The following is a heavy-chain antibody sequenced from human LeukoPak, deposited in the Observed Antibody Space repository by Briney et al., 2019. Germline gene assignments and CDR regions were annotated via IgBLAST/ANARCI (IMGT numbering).Heavy chain of an antibody. D-gene: IGHD1-7*01. Sequence: ASMKVSCKASGYTFSRYGITWVRQAPGQGLEWMGWITAYDGNTNFAQNFQARVTMTTDTSTNTAYMELRSLRSDDTAVHYCARQSFIAGDNWNYVLNGDDALDIWGQGTMVTVSS. CDR2: ITAYDGNT. V-gene: IGHV1-18*01. CDR1: GYTFSRYG. CDR3: ARQSFIAGDNWNYVLNGDDALDI. J-gene: IGHJ3*02.